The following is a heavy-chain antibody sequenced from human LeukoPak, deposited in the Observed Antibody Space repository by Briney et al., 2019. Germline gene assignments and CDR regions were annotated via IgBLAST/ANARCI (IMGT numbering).Heavy chain of an antibody. V-gene: IGHV3-7*01. D-gene: IGHD2-2*01. CDR3: ARSGGST. CDR1: GFTFSSYW. CDR2: IKQDGSEK. J-gene: IGHJ4*02. Sequence: GGSLRLSCAASGFTFSSYWVSWVRQAPGKGLEWVANIKQDGSEKYYVDSVKGRFTISRDNAKNSLYLQMNSLRAEDTAVYYCARSGGSTGGQGTLVTVSS.